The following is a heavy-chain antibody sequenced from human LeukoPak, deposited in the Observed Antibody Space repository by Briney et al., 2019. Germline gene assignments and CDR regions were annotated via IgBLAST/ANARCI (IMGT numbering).Heavy chain of an antibody. CDR3: ARGVFFDI. CDR2: INHSGST. D-gene: IGHD3-16*01. J-gene: IGHJ3*02. CDR1: GDSFSSGSYY. V-gene: IGHV4-39*07. Sequence: SETLSLTCTVSGDSFSSGSYYWSWIRQPPGKGLEWIGEINHSGSTNYNPSLKSRVTISVDTSKNQFSLKLSSVTAADTAVYYCARGVFFDIWGQGTMVTVSS.